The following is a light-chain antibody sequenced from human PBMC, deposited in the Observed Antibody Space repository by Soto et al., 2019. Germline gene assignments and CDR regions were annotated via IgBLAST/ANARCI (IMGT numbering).Light chain of an antibody. CDR3: QQYNKWPRT. CDR2: DAS. V-gene: IGKV3-15*01. Sequence: EIVMTRSPATLSVSPGERVTLSCRASQSVSSNLVWYHQKPGQAPRLLIYDASTRATGIPARYSGSGSGTEFNFTISSLQSEDFAVYFCQQYNKWPRTCGQGTKGDIK. J-gene: IGKJ1*01. CDR1: QSVSSN.